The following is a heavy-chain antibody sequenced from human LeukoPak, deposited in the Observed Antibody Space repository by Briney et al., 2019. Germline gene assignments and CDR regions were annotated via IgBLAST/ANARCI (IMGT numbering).Heavy chain of an antibody. CDR3: ARGIGQGGTVTSVGMDV. J-gene: IGHJ6*02. V-gene: IGHV4-34*01. CDR2: INHSGST. CDR1: GGSFSGYY. Sequence: SETLSLTCAVYGGSFSGYYWSWIRQPPGKGLERIGEINHSGSTNYNPSLKSRVTISVDTSKNQFSLKLSSVTAADTAVYYCARGIGQGGTVTSVGMDVWGQGTTVTVSS. D-gene: IGHD4-17*01.